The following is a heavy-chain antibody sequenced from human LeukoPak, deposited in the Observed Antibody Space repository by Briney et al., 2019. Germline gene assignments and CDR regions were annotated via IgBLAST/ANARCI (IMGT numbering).Heavy chain of an antibody. D-gene: IGHD3-22*01. Sequence: GGSLRLSCPASGCTFSSYAMSWVRQAPGGGLEWVSAISGSGGSTYYADSVKGRFTISRDNSKNTLYLQMNSLRAEDTAVYYCAKDYSTSMIVVVITRFDPWGQGTLVTVSS. J-gene: IGHJ5*02. CDR2: ISGSGGST. CDR3: AKDYSTSMIVVVITRFDP. V-gene: IGHV3-23*01. CDR1: GCTFSSYA.